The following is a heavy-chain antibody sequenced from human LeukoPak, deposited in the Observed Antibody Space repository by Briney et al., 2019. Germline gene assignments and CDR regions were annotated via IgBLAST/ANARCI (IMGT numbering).Heavy chain of an antibody. CDR2: ISPYNGNR. V-gene: IGHV1-18*01. Sequence: ASVKVSCKASGGTFSNHAISWVRQAPGQGLEWMGWISPYNGNRNYAQKLQDRVTMTTDTSTSTAYMELRSLRSDDTAVYYCARGRGVYASSSTTFDYWGQGTLVTVSS. CDR1: GGTFSNHA. J-gene: IGHJ4*02. D-gene: IGHD6-6*01. CDR3: ARGRGVYASSSTTFDY.